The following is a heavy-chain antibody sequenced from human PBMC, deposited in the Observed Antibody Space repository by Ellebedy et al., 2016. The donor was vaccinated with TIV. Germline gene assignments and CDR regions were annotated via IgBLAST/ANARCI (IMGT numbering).Heavy chain of an antibody. Sequence: GESLKISXAASGFTFSNNAMTWVRQAPGKGLEWVSSITSSGDRTNYADSVKGRFTISRDNSKNTLDLQMNSLRAEDTAVYYCARAGSWTVTLDYWGQGTLVTVSS. D-gene: IGHD4-17*01. V-gene: IGHV3-23*01. CDR2: ITSSGDRT. CDR3: ARAGSWTVTLDY. J-gene: IGHJ4*02. CDR1: GFTFSNNA.